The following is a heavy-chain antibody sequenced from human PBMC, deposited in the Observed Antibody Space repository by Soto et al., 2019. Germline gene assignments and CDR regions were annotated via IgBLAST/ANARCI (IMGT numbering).Heavy chain of an antibody. V-gene: IGHV1-3*01. CDR2: INAVNGKT. J-gene: IGHJ5*02. Sequence: ASVKVSCKASGYTFTSYAMHWVRQAPGQRLEWMGWINAVNGKTKYSQKFQGRVTITKDTSASTAYMELSSLRSEDTAVYYCARDEYNWNYSWFDPWGQGTLVTVSS. CDR1: GYTFTSYA. D-gene: IGHD1-7*01. CDR3: ARDEYNWNYSWFDP.